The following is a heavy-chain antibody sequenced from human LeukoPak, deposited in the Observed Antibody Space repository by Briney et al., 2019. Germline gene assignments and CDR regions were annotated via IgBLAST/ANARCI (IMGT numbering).Heavy chain of an antibody. J-gene: IGHJ3*02. Sequence: GGSLRLSCAASGFTFSSYAMHWVRQAPGKGLEWVAVISYDGSNKYYADSVKGRFTISRDNSKNTLYLQMNSLRAEDTAVYYCAKNSGSYWNAFDIWGQGTMVTVSS. CDR2: ISYDGSNK. D-gene: IGHD1-26*01. CDR1: GFTFSSYA. CDR3: AKNSGSYWNAFDI. V-gene: IGHV3-30-3*01.